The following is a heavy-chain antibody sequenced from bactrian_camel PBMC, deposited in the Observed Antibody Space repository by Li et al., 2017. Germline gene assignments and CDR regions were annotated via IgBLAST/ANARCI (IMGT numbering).Heavy chain of an antibody. Sequence: VQLVESGGGSVQAGGSLRLSCVGSGGTYSRNCMGWFRQAPGQEREGVARLFTGGGDTIYADSVEGRFTLSLDTAKKMVYLQMNDLNPEDTAMYYCAAGQPRWSNSGGYCNPMRGYTSWGQGTQVTVS. J-gene: IGHJ6*01. CDR1: GGTYSRNC. D-gene: IGHD2*01. V-gene: IGHV3S53*01. CDR2: FTGGGDT. CDR3: AAGQPRWSNSGGYCNPMRGYTS.